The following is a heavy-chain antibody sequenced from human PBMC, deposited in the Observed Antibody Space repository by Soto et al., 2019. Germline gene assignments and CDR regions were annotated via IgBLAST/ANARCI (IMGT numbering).Heavy chain of an antibody. J-gene: IGHJ4*02. V-gene: IGHV4-34*01. Sequence: SETLSLTCAVCGGSFSGYYWSWIRKPPGKGLEWIGEINHSGSTNYNPSLKSRVTISVDTSKNQFSLKLSSVTAADTAVYYCARTGIAAAGFSSIYTDYWGQGTLVPVSS. CDR1: GGSFSGYY. CDR2: INHSGST. D-gene: IGHD6-13*01. CDR3: ARTGIAAAGFSSIYTDY.